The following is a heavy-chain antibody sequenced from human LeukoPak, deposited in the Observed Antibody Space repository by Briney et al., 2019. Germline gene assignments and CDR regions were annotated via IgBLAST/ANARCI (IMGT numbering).Heavy chain of an antibody. CDR3: ARQKGSSWYGYYMDV. CDR2: ISSSTYI. D-gene: IGHD6-13*01. J-gene: IGHJ6*03. CDR1: GFTFSSYS. V-gene: IGHV3-21*04. Sequence: GGSLRLSCAASGFTFSSYSMNWVRQAPGKGLEWVSSISSSTYIFYADSVKGRFTISRDNAKNSLYLQMNSLRAEDTALYYCARQKGSSWYGYYMDVWGKGTTVTVSS.